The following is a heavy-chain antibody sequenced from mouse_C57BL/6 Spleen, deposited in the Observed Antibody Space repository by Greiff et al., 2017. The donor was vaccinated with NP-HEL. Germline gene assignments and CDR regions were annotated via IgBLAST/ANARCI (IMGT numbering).Heavy chain of an antibody. J-gene: IGHJ2*01. CDR2: ISYDGSN. V-gene: IGHV3-6*01. CDR1: GYSITSGYY. CDR3: ARAPNYVYYFDY. Sequence: DVQLQESGPGLVKPSQSLSLTCSVTGYSITSGYYWNWIRQFPGNKLEWMGYISYDGSNNYNPSLKNRISITRDTSKNQFFLKLNSVTTEDTATYYCARAPNYVYYFDYWGQGTTLTVSS. D-gene: IGHD1-1*01.